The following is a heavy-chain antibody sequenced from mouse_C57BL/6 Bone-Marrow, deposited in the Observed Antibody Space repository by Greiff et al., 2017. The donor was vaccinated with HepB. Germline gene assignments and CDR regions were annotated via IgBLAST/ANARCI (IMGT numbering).Heavy chain of an antibody. D-gene: IGHD2-5*01. CDR1: GYTFTGYW. CDR2: ILPGSGST. CDR3: AREGAYYSNYERFAY. Sequence: QVQLQQSGAELLKPGASVKLSCKATGYTFTGYWIEWVKQRPGHGLEWIGEILPGSGSTNYNEKFKGKATFTADTASNAAYMQLSSLTTEDSAIYYCAREGAYYSNYERFAYWGQGTLVTVSA. J-gene: IGHJ3*01. V-gene: IGHV1-9*01.